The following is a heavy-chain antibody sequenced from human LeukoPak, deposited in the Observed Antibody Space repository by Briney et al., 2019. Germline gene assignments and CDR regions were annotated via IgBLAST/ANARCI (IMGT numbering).Heavy chain of an antibody. Sequence: GESLKISCKGSGYSLTSYWIGWVRQMPGKGLEWMGIIYPGDSDTRYSPSFQGQVTISADKSISTAYLQWSSLKASDTAMYYCAGTIRGYCSGGSCYSSEGYYYYYGMDVWGQGTTVTVSS. V-gene: IGHV5-51*01. CDR1: GYSLTSYW. CDR2: IYPGDSDT. D-gene: IGHD2-15*01. J-gene: IGHJ6*02. CDR3: AGTIRGYCSGGSCYSSEGYYYYYGMDV.